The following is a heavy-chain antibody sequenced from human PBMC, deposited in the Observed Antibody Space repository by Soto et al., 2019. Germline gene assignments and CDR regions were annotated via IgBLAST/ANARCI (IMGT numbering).Heavy chain of an antibody. CDR1: GGSFSGYY. CDR3: AREDWNYRIY. V-gene: IGHV4-34*01. D-gene: IGHD1-7*01. Sequence: SETLSLTCAVYGGSFSGYYWSWIRQPPGKGLEWIGEINHSGSTNYNPSLKSRVTISVDTSKNQFSLKLSSVTAADTAVYYCAREDWNYRIYWGQGTLVTVSS. J-gene: IGHJ4*02. CDR2: INHSGST.